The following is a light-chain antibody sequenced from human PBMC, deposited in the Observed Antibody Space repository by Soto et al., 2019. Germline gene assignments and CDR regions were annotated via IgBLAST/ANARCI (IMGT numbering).Light chain of an antibody. J-gene: IGKJ1*01. Sequence: IVLTQSPDTLSLSPGDRATLACRASETVAGSYLAWYQQKPGQAPRLLIHGASTRATGIADRFSGSGSGTDFTLTISRLEPEDFAVYYCQLYGTSPKTFGQGTRVDIK. CDR2: GAS. CDR1: ETVAGSY. V-gene: IGKV3-20*01. CDR3: QLYGTSPKT.